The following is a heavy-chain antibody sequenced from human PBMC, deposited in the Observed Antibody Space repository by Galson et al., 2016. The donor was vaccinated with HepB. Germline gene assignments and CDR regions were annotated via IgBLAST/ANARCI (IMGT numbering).Heavy chain of an antibody. V-gene: IGHV3-43*01. CDR2: ISWDGGST. D-gene: IGHD3-3*01. CDR3: AKDRRSGRTDYYYYTYYYYYGMDV. J-gene: IGHJ6*02. Sequence: SLRLSCAASGFTFDDYTMHWVRQAPGKGLEWVSLISWDGGSTYYEDSVKGRFTISRDNRKNSLFLQMNSRRTEDTAFYYCAKDRRSGRTDYYYYTYYYYYGMDVWGQGTTVTVSS. CDR1: GFTFDDYT.